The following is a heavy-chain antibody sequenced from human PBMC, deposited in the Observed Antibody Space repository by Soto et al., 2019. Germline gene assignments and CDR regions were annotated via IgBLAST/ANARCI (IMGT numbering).Heavy chain of an antibody. CDR3: ARDPRATYNLSYFDY. V-gene: IGHV4-39*07. Sequence: SETLSLTCTVSGGSISSSSYYWGWIRQPPGKGLEWIGSIYFTGSTNYNPSLKSRVTISVDTSKNQFSLKLTSVTAADTAVYYCARDPRATYNLSYFDYWGQGTLVTVSS. D-gene: IGHD1-20*01. CDR1: GGSISSSSYY. CDR2: IYFTGST. J-gene: IGHJ4*02.